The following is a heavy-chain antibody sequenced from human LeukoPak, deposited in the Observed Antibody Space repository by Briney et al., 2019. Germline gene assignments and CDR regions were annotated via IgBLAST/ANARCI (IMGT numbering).Heavy chain of an antibody. Sequence: GGSLRLSCAASGFTFSSYAMSWVRQAPGKGLECIGFIRSKVYGGTTEYAASVKGRFTISRDDSKSIAYLQMNSLKTEDTAVYYCTRDPYYFDSSGYYHHAFDIWGQGTMVAVSS. D-gene: IGHD3-22*01. J-gene: IGHJ3*02. V-gene: IGHV3-49*04. CDR1: GFTFSSYA. CDR2: IRSKVYGGTT. CDR3: TRDPYYFDSSGYYHHAFDI.